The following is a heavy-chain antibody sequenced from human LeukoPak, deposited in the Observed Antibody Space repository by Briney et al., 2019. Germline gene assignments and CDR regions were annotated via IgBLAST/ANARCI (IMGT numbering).Heavy chain of an antibody. D-gene: IGHD6-19*01. Sequence: GGSLRLSCAASGFTFISYGMSWVRQAPGKGLEWVANIKQDGGEKYYVDSVKGRFTVSRDNAKNSLYLQMNSLRAEDTAVYYCARVGSGWYWGYFDYWGQGTLVTVSS. J-gene: IGHJ4*02. CDR1: GFTFISYG. CDR2: IKQDGGEK. CDR3: ARVGSGWYWGYFDY. V-gene: IGHV3-7*01.